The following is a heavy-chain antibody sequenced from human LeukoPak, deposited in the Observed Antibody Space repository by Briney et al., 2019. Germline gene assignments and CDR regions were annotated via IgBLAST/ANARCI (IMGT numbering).Heavy chain of an antibody. D-gene: IGHD6-13*01. Sequence: SVKVSFKASGGTISSYAISWVRQAPGQGLEWMGGIIPIFGTANYAQKFQGRVTITTDESTSTAYLELSSLRSEDTAVYYCAREVAAAGLDAFDIWGQGTMVTVSS. CDR1: GGTISSYA. J-gene: IGHJ3*02. CDR2: IIPIFGTA. V-gene: IGHV1-69*05. CDR3: AREVAAAGLDAFDI.